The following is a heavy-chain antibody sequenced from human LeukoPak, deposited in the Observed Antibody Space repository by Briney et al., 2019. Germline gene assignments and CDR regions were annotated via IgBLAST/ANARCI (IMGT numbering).Heavy chain of an antibody. CDR1: GFTFRYYA. V-gene: IGHV3-23*01. CDR2: ISAAGGAT. Sequence: GGSLRLSCAASGFTFRYYAINWVRKAPGKGLEWVSSISAAGGATYYADSVKGRFAISRVNSKNVVYRQMNSLRPDDTAVYYCARGVQLWYFAYWGHGTLVTVSS. CDR3: ARGVQLWYFAY. D-gene: IGHD1-1*01. J-gene: IGHJ4*01.